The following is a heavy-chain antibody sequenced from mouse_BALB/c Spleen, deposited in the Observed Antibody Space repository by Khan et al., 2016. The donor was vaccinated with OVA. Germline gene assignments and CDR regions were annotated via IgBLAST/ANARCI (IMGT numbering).Heavy chain of an antibody. Sequence: QVQLQQSGAELMKPGASVKISCKATGYTFRSYWMEWVKQRPGHGFEWIGEILHGTGSTNYNEKFKGKATCTADTSSNTADMKLRSLTSEDSAVYSCTSPYYADYWVHGTTLTFSS. CDR1: GYTFRSYW. D-gene: IGHD2-10*01. CDR2: ILHGTGST. J-gene: IGHJ2*01. V-gene: IGHV1-9*01. CDR3: TSPYYADY.